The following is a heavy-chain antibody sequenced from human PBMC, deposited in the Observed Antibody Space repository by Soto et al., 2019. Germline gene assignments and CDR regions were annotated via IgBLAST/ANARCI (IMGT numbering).Heavy chain of an antibody. V-gene: IGHV3-33*01. CDR1: GFTFSSDG. D-gene: IGHD6-19*01. Sequence: GCLRLSCAACGFTFSSDGMHWVRQAPGKGLEWVAVICYDGSNKYYADSVKGRFTISRDNSKNTLYLQMNSLRAEDTAVYYCAREKGSSGWQISYYYYYGMDVWGQGTTVTVSS. CDR2: ICYDGSNK. J-gene: IGHJ6*02. CDR3: AREKGSSGWQISYYYYYGMDV.